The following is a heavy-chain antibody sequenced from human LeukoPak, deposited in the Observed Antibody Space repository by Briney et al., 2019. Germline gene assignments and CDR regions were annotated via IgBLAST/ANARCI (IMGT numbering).Heavy chain of an antibody. CDR3: ARAPVDTAMGDY. D-gene: IGHD5-18*01. CDR2: ISSSSSYI. Sequence: GGSLGLSCAAPGFTFSSYSMNWVRQAPGKGLEWVSSISSSSSYIYYADSVEGRFAISRDSAKNSLYLQMNSLRAEDTAVYYCARAPVDTAMGDYWGQGTLVTVSS. V-gene: IGHV3-21*01. CDR1: GFTFSSYS. J-gene: IGHJ4*02.